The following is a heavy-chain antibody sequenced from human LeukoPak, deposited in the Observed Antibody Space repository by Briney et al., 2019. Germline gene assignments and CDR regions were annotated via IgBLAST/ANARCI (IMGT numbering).Heavy chain of an antibody. CDR2: IWYDGSNK. D-gene: IGHD3-10*01. J-gene: IGHJ4*02. Sequence: PGGSLRLSCAASGFTFSSYGMHWVRQAPGKGLEWVAVIWYDGSNKYYVDSVKGRFTISRDNSKNTLYLQMNSLRAEDTAVYYCAKAKGRGNASPDYWGQGTLVTVSS. CDR3: AKAKGRGNASPDY. V-gene: IGHV3-33*06. CDR1: GFTFSSYG.